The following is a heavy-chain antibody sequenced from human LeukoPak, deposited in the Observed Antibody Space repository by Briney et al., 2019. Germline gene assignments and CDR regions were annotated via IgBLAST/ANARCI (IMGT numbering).Heavy chain of an antibody. D-gene: IGHD3-16*01. CDR2: IRSKAYGGTT. CDR1: GFTFGDYA. V-gene: IGHV3-49*04. J-gene: IGHJ4*02. CDR3: AKEWGGEMALLGY. Sequence: PGGSLRLSCTASGFTFGDYAMSWVRQAPGKGLEWVGFIRSKAYGGTTEYAASVKGRFTISRDDSKSIAYLQMNSLRAEDTAVYYCAKEWGGEMALLGYWGQGTLVTVSS.